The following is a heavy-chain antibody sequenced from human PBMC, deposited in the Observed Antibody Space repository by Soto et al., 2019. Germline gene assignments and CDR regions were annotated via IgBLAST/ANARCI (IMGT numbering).Heavy chain of an antibody. CDR3: ARGRYVDY. Sequence: QVHLVQSGAEVKKPGASVKVSCKGSGYGFTTYGITWVRQAPGQGLEWMAWISAHNGNTNYAQKLQGRVTVTKDTSTSKAYMELRSLRSDDTAVYYCARGRYVDYWGQGALVTVSS. J-gene: IGHJ4*02. CDR2: ISAHNGNT. D-gene: IGHD1-1*01. CDR1: GYGFTTYG. V-gene: IGHV1-18*01.